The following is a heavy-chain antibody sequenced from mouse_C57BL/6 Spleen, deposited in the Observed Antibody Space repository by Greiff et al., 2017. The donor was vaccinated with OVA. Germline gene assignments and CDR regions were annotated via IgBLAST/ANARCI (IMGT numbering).Heavy chain of an antibody. CDR1: GYAFTNYL. CDR2: INPGSGGT. D-gene: IGHD2-1*01. Sequence: QVQLQQSGAELVRPGTSVKVSCKASGYAFTNYLIEWVKQRPGQGLEWIGVINPGSGGTNYNEKFKGKATLTADKSSSTAYMQLSSLTSEDSAVYVCARFYGNPHAMDYWGQGTSVTVSS. J-gene: IGHJ4*01. CDR3: ARFYGNPHAMDY. V-gene: IGHV1-54*01.